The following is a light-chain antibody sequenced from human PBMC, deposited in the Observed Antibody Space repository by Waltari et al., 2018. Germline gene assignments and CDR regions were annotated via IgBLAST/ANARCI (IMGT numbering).Light chain of an antibody. CDR3: SSYRTTNTWV. V-gene: IGLV2-14*01. CDR1: SSDVGGYNY. CDR2: EVN. J-gene: IGLJ3*02. Sequence: QSALTQPASVSGSPGQSITIPCTGTSSDVGGYNYVSWYQQLPGKAPKLIIYEVNNRPSGVSNRLSGSKSGHTASLTISGLQPEDEADYYCSSYRTTNTWVFGGGTKLTVL.